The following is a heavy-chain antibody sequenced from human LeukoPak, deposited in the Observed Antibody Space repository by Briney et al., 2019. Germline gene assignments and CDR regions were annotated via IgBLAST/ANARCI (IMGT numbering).Heavy chain of an antibody. J-gene: IGHJ4*02. CDR2: IWYDGQTK. D-gene: IGHD6-19*01. CDR1: GFTFGDYA. Sequence: GGSLRLSCTASGFTFGDYAMSWVRQAPGKGLQWVALIWYDGQTKFYGDSVKGRFTISRDNSGSTLFLHMSSLRVEDTAVYYCAREWGRIAVAGGPGYWGQGALVTVSS. V-gene: IGHV3-33*01. CDR3: AREWGRIAVAGGPGY.